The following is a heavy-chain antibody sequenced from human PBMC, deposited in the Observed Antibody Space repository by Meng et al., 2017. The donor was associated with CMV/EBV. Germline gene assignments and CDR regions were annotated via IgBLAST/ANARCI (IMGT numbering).Heavy chain of an antibody. Sequence: EAVPGLVNPSETLSLTCTFSGGSIRRSFWRWIRQPPGKGLEWIGYIYYSGSTNYNPSLKSRVTISVDTSKNQFSLKLSSVTAADTAVYYCASSVYYDFWSGSQTFDYWGQGTLVTVSS. J-gene: IGHJ4*02. D-gene: IGHD3-3*01. CDR3: ASSVYYDFWSGSQTFDY. CDR2: IYYSGST. V-gene: IGHV4-59*01. CDR1: GGSIRRSF.